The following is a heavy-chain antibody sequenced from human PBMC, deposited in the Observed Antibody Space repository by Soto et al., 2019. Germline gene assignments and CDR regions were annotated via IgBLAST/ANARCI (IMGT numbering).Heavy chain of an antibody. V-gene: IGHV4-59*01. D-gene: IGHD2-2*01. CDR1: GASITTYY. J-gene: IGHJ6*02. CDR2: ITYSGST. Sequence: QVQLQESGPGLVKPSETLSLTCTVSGASITTYYWSWIRQPPGKGLEWIGDITYSGSTNYNPSLKGRVTISVDQSKNQFSLKLSSVTAADTAVYYCARLPDCSSTSCYADYYYGLDVWGQGTTVTVSS. CDR3: ARLPDCSSTSCYADYYYGLDV.